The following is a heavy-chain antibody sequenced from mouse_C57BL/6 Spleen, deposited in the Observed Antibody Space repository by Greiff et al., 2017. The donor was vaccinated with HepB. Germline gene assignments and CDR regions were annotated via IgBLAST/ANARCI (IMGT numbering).Heavy chain of an antibody. Sequence: QVQLQQSGAELVRPGASVKLSCKASGYTFTDYYINWVKQRPGQGLEWIARIYPGSGNTYYNEKFKGKATLTAEKSSSTAHMQLSSLTSEDSAVYFCARSIYYDYGGFAYWGQGTLVTVSA. D-gene: IGHD2-4*01. CDR2: IYPGSGNT. J-gene: IGHJ3*01. CDR3: ARSIYYDYGGFAY. CDR1: GYTFTDYY. V-gene: IGHV1-76*01.